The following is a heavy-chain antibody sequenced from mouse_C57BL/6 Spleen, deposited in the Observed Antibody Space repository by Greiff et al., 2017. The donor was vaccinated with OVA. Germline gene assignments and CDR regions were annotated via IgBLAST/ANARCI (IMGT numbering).Heavy chain of an antibody. V-gene: IGHV2-9*01. CDR1: GFSLTSYG. CDR2: IWGGGST. D-gene: IGHD1-1*01. J-gene: IGHJ4*01. CDR3: AKRTTVVAPYYYAMDY. Sequence: VQLQQSGPGLVAPSQSLSITCTVSGFSLTSYGVDWVRQPPGKGLEWLGVIWGGGSTNYNSALMSRLSISKDNSTSQVFLTTNSLQTDDTAMYYGAKRTTVVAPYYYAMDYWGQGPSVTVSS.